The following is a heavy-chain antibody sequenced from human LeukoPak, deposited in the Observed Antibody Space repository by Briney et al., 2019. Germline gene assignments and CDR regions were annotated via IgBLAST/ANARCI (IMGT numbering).Heavy chain of an antibody. J-gene: IGHJ4*02. V-gene: IGHV3-30*18. CDR1: GFTFSSYG. CDR3: AKGETDYGDYVLDY. CDR2: ISYDGSNK. D-gene: IGHD4-17*01. Sequence: GGSLRLSCAASGFTFSSYGMHWVRQAPGKGLEWVAVISYDGSNKYYADSVKGRFTISRDNSKNTLYLQMNSLRAEDTAVYYCAKGETDYGDYVLDYWGQGTLVTVSS.